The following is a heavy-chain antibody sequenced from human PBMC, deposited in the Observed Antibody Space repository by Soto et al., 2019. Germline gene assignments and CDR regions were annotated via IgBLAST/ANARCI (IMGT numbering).Heavy chain of an antibody. J-gene: IGHJ4*02. D-gene: IGHD6-19*01. CDR3: ALPKNTLGWYNF. CDR1: GYTFTHYH. V-gene: IGHV1-46*01. CDR2: INPNGGST. Sequence: QVQVVQSGAEVKKPGASVKVSCKTSGYTFTHYHVHWVRQAPGQGLEWMGAINPNGGSTTYARHLQGRVTMTSDSSTSTVYMEMGSLRSDASAVYYCALPKNTLGWYNFWGQGTLVTVS.